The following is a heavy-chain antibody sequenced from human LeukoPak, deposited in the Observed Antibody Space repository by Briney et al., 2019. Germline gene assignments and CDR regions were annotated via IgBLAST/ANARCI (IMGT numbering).Heavy chain of an antibody. D-gene: IGHD6-13*01. CDR3: ARGGRGYGYVDN. V-gene: IGHV4-39*07. CDR1: GGPISSNSYY. CDR2: FHGGLI. Sequence: SETLSLTCTVSGGPISSNSYYWSWIRQPPGEGLEEIGSFHGGLIFYKSSLTSRVTISVDTSKSQFSLKLSSVTAADTAVYYCARGGRGYGYVDNWGQGTLVTVSS. J-gene: IGHJ4*02.